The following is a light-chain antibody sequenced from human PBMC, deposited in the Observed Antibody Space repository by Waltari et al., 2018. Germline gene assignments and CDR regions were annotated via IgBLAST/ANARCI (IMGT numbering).Light chain of an antibody. CDR3: QQRSVWPPT. CDR2: DAS. J-gene: IGKJ2*01. CDR1: QSVGRS. Sequence: EIVLTQSPATLPLSPAEGATLSCRVSQSVGRSLAWIQQKPGQGPRLVIYDASFMATGIPARFSGSGSGTDFTLTISSLEAEDFAIYYCQQRSVWPPTFGRGTKLEIK. V-gene: IGKV3-11*01.